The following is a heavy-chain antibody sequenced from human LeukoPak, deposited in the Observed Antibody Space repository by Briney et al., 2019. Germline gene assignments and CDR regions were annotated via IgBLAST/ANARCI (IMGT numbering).Heavy chain of an antibody. J-gene: IGHJ1*01. V-gene: IGHV4-59*01. CDR1: GGSINNYY. D-gene: IGHD3-16*01. CDR2: ISYSGST. Sequence: SETLSLTCTVSGGSINNYYWNWIRQPPGKGLEWIGYISYSGSTNYNPSLKSRVIISVDTSKKQFSLKLTSVTAADTAVYYCARDAWSAYPHNYFQHWGQGTLVTVSS. CDR3: ARDAWSAYPHNYFQH.